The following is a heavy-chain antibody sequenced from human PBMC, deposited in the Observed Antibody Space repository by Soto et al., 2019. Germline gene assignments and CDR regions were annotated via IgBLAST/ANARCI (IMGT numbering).Heavy chain of an antibody. CDR3: ARDKDQLPTD. CDR1: GATFSTHT. D-gene: IGHD2-2*01. V-gene: IGHV1-69*04. Sequence: QVQLVQSGAEVKKPGSSVKVSCRASGATFSTHTIIWVRQAPGQGLEWVGRIIPMLGIANYAQKFQGRVTITADKYTSTAYRELSSLTSEDTAIYYCARDKDQLPTDWGQGTLVTVSS. CDR2: IIPMLGIA. J-gene: IGHJ1*01.